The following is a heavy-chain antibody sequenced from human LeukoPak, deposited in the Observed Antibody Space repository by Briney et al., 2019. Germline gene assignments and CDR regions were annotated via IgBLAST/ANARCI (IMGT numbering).Heavy chain of an antibody. J-gene: IGHJ4*02. CDR2: INHSGST. Sequence: SETLSLTCAVYGGSFSGYYWSGIRQPPGKGLEWIGEINHSGSTNYNPSLKSRVTISVDTSKNQFPLKLSSVTAADTAVYYCAAFVRGYSYGFLYWGQGTLVTVSS. CDR3: AAFVRGYSYGFLY. D-gene: IGHD5-18*01. V-gene: IGHV4-34*01. CDR1: GGSFSGYY.